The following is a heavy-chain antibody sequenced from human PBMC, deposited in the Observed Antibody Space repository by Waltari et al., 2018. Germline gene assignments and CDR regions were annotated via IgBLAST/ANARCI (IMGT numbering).Heavy chain of an antibody. CDR2: INPKSGAT. CDR3: ARHIDSIRSA. J-gene: IGHJ5*02. Sequence: QVQLVQSGAEVKKPGASVKVSCKACRYTFTDSVIDWVRHAPGQGLEWMGRINPKSGATTYPQKLQGRITMTRDTSIGTAYMELGSVTSDDTALYYCARHIDSIRSAWGQGTLVTVSS. D-gene: IGHD2-21*01. V-gene: IGHV1-2*06. CDR1: RYTFTDSV.